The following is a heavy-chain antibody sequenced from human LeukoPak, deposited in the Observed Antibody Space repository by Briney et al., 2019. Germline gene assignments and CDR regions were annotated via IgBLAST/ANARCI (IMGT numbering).Heavy chain of an antibody. V-gene: IGHV3-30*02. J-gene: IGHJ4*02. Sequence: GGSLRLSCAASGFTFSSYGIHWVRQAPGKGLEWVAFIRYDGSNKYYADSVKGRFTISRDNSKNTLYLQMNSLRAEDTAVYYCAKDSGGSYSPGDPPGYFDYWGQGTLVIVSS. CDR1: GFTFSSYG. CDR2: IRYDGSNK. D-gene: IGHD1-26*01. CDR3: AKDSGGSYSPGDPPGYFDY.